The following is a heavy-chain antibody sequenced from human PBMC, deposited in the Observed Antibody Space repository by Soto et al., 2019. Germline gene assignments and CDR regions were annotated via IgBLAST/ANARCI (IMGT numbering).Heavy chain of an antibody. J-gene: IGHJ3*02. V-gene: IGHV3-23*01. CDR2: ISGSGINT. D-gene: IGHD2-15*01. Sequence: GGSLRLSCAASGFTFSSYAMSWVRQAPGKGLEWVSTISGSGINTYYADSVKGRFTISRDNSKSTLYLQMNSLRAEDTAVYYCAKEGYCSGGSCYPELLAAFDIWGQGTMVTVSS. CDR3: AKEGYCSGGSCYPELLAAFDI. CDR1: GFTFSSYA.